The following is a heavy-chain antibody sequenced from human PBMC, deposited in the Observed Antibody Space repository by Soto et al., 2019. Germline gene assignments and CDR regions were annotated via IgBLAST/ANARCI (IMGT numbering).Heavy chain of an antibody. J-gene: IGHJ3*02. Sequence: ASVKVSCKASGYTFTSYGISWVRQAPGQGLEWMGWISAYNGNTNYAQKLQGRVTMTTDTSTSTAYMELRSLRSDDTAVYYCARDREWLCSSRQAFDIWGQGTMVTVSS. D-gene: IGHD5-12*01. CDR3: ARDREWLCSSRQAFDI. V-gene: IGHV1-18*01. CDR1: GYTFTSYG. CDR2: ISAYNGNT.